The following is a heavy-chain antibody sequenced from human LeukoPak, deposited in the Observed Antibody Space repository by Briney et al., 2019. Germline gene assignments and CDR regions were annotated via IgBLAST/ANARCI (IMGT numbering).Heavy chain of an antibody. CDR1: GGSISSSSYY. Sequence: PSETLSLTCTVSGGSISSSSYYWGWIRQPPGKGLEWIGSIYYSGSTYYNPSLKSRVTISVDTSKNQFSLKLSSVTAADTAVYYCARGGYGDYAKAYYYYMDVWGKGTTVTVSS. D-gene: IGHD4-17*01. V-gene: IGHV4-39*07. CDR3: ARGGYGDYAKAYYYYMDV. J-gene: IGHJ6*03. CDR2: IYYSGST.